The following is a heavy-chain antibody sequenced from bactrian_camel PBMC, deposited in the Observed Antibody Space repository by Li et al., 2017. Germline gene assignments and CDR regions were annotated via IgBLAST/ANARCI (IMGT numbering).Heavy chain of an antibody. CDR2: IHRDSGGT. J-gene: IGHJ4*01. V-gene: IGHV3S40*01. Sequence: VQLVESGGGLVQPGGSLRLSCVVSGFPRVSGCMGWFRQAPGKEREGVATIHRDSGGTFYAGSVKGRFTISRDNAKTTVYLQMNSLKPEDTAMYYCASDPQGGQGTRACSYFSGGPWQLPKGASWGQGTQVTVS. CDR1: GFPRVSGC. CDR3: ASDPQGGQGTRACSYFSGGPWQLPKGAS. D-gene: IGHD2*01.